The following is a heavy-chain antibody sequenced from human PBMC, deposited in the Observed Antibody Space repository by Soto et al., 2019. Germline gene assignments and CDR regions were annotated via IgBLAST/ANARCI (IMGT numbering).Heavy chain of an antibody. D-gene: IGHD5-12*01. CDR2: ISYDGSNK. CDR3: AKDGRGYSGYAIYYGMDV. CDR1: GFTFSSYG. Sequence: GGSLRLPCAASGFTFSSYGMHWVRQAPGKGLEWVAVISYDGSNKYYADSVKGRFTISRDNSKNTLYLQMNSLRAEDTAVYYCAKDGRGYSGYAIYYGMDVWGQGTTVTVSS. J-gene: IGHJ6*02. V-gene: IGHV3-30*18.